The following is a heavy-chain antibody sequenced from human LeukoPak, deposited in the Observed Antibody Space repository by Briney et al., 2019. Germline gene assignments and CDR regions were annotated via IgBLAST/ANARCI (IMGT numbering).Heavy chain of an antibody. CDR2: IYHTGIT. CDR1: GGSITNRNW. D-gene: IGHD3-22*01. V-gene: IGHV4-4*02. J-gene: IGHJ6*02. Sequence: SGTMSLTCTISGGSITNRNWWSWVRQPPGKGLEWIGEIYHTGITKYSPSLKSRVTISVDKSKNQFSLNVTSVTAADTAVYYCARFTYYYDSSGSSGMDVWGQGTTVTVSS. CDR3: ARFTYYYDSSGSSGMDV.